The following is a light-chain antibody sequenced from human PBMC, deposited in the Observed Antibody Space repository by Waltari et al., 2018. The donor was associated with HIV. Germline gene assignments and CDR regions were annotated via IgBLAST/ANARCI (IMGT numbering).Light chain of an antibody. CDR1: QSVLYSSKNKNY. J-gene: IGKJ2*01. CDR3: QQYYNTPYT. CDR2: WAS. Sequence: DIVMTQSPDSLAVSLGERATINCKSSQSVLYSSKNKNYLAWYQQKPGQPPKLLIYWASTRESGVPDRFSGGGSGTDFTLTINSLQAEDVAIYYCQQYYNTPYTFGQGTKLEIK. V-gene: IGKV4-1*01.